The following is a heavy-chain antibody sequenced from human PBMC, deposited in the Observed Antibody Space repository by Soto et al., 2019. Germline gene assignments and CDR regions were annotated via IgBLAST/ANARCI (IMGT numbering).Heavy chain of an antibody. J-gene: IGHJ4*02. CDR2: LNPNNANT. Sequence: ASVKVSCKTSGYTFTSFDINWVRRATGQGLEWMGWLNPNNANTGYAQKFQGRVTMTRNTSISTAYMELSSLTSEDTAVYYRARGRSAVAPDYWGQGTLVTVSS. D-gene: IGHD6-19*01. V-gene: IGHV1-8*01. CDR3: ARGRSAVAPDY. CDR1: GYTFTSFD.